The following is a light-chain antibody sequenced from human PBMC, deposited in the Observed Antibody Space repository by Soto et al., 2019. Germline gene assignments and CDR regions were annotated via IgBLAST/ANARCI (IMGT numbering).Light chain of an antibody. J-gene: IGKJ4*01. CDR3: QQSYSTPSLT. V-gene: IGKV1-39*01. CDR2: AAS. CDR1: QSIDKY. Sequence: DIQMTQSPSSLSASVGDRVTITCRASQSIDKYLNWYQQKPGKGPNLLIYAASNLRTGVPSRFSGSGYGTDFTLTISSLLPEDFAIYFCQQSYSTPSLTFGGATKVDIK.